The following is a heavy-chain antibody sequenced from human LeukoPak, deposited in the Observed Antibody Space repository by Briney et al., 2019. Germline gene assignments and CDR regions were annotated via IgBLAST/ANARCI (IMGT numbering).Heavy chain of an antibody. J-gene: IGHJ4*02. CDR3: ARGGWDYYDSRGYFYFDY. Sequence: GASVKVSCKASGYTFTGYYMHWVRQAPGQGLEWMGWINPNSGGTNYAQKFQGRVTMTRDTSITTAYMDLSRLRSDDTAVYYCARGGWDYYDSRGYFYFDYWGQGTLVTVSS. CDR1: GYTFTGYY. CDR2: INPNSGGT. D-gene: IGHD3-22*01. V-gene: IGHV1-2*02.